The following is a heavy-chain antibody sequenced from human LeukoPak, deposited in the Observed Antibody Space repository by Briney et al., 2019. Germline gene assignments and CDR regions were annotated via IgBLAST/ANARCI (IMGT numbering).Heavy chain of an antibody. V-gene: IGHV4-61*01. Sequence: SETLSLTCTVSGGSVSSGSYYWIWIRQPPGKGLEWIGYIYYSGSTNYNPSLKSRVTISVDTSKNQFSLKLSSVTAADTAVYYCARGTNWFDPWGQGTLVTVSS. D-gene: IGHD1-1*01. CDR3: ARGTNWFDP. J-gene: IGHJ5*02. CDR1: GGSVSSGSYY. CDR2: IYYSGST.